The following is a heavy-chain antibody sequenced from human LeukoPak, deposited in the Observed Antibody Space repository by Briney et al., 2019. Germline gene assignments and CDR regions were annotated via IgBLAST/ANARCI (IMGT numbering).Heavy chain of an antibody. J-gene: IGHJ3*02. V-gene: IGHV4-59*12. CDR1: GGSISSYY. Sequence: PSETLSLTCTVSGGSISSYYWSWIRQPPGKGLEWIGYIYYSGSTNYNPSLKSRVTMSVDTSKNQFSLKLSSVTAVDTAVYYCARTQGDAFDIWGQGTMVTVSS. CDR2: IYYSGST. CDR3: ARTQGDAFDI.